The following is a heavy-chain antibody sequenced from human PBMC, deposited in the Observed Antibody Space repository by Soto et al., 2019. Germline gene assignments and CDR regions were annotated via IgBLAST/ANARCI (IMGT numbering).Heavy chain of an antibody. CDR1: GFTFSSYG. J-gene: IGHJ1*01. CDR2: ISYDGSNK. V-gene: IGHV3-30*18. D-gene: IGHD6-13*01. CDR3: AKDSGIAAAGTYFQH. Sequence: GGSLRLSCAASGFTFSSYGMHWVRQAPGKGLEWVAVISYDGSNKYYADSVKGRFTISRDNSKNTLYLQMNSLRAEDTAVYYCAKDSGIAAAGTYFQHWGQGTLVTVSS.